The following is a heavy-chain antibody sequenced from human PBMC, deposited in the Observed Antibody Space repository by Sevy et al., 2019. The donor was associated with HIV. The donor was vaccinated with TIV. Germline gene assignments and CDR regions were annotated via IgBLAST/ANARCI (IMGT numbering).Heavy chain of an antibody. CDR3: ARDDRGYSGYDRGNFDY. V-gene: IGHV3-48*03. D-gene: IGHD5-12*01. CDR2: ISSSGSTI. CDR1: GFTFSSYE. Sequence: GGSLRLCCAASGFTFSSYEMNWVRQAPGKGLEWVSYISSSGSTIYYADSVKGRFTISRDNAKNSLYLQMNSLRAEDTAVYYCARDDRGYSGYDRGNFDYWGQGTLVTVSS. J-gene: IGHJ4*02.